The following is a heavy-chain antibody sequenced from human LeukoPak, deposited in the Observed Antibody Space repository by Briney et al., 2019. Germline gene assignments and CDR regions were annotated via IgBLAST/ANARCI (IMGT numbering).Heavy chain of an antibody. V-gene: IGHV3-23*01. J-gene: IGHJ4*02. CDR3: ARGGRLLWFGAVFYC. CDR1: GFTFINYA. D-gene: IGHD3-10*01. Sequence: GGSLRLSCGASGFTFINYAMSWVRQAPGKGLEWVSAISGSGGSTYYADSVKGRFTIARDNSKNTLYLQMNSLRAEDTSVYDCARGGRLLWFGAVFYCWGQGTLVTVSS. CDR2: ISGSGGST.